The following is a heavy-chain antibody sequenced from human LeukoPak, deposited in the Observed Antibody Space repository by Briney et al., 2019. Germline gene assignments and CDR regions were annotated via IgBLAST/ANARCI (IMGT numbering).Heavy chain of an antibody. Sequence: PGGSLRLSCAASGFTFSSYSMNWVRQAPGKGVEWVSYISSSSSTIYYADSVKGRFTISRDNAKNSLYLQMNSLRDEDTAVYYCARGGYYGSGSYDFYWGQGTLVTVSS. CDR3: ARGGYYGSGSYDFY. CDR2: ISSSSSTI. V-gene: IGHV3-48*02. D-gene: IGHD3-10*01. CDR1: GFTFSSYS. J-gene: IGHJ4*02.